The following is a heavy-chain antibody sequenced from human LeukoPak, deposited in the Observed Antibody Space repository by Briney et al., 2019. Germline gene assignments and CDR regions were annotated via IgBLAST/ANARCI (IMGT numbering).Heavy chain of an antibody. CDR1: GGTFSSLT. CDR3: ARGGVAGTHGVY. D-gene: IGHD6-19*01. J-gene: IGHJ4*02. CDR2: IIPIFGRA. V-gene: IGHV1-69*13. Sequence: SVKVSCKASGGTFSSLTINWVRQAPGQGLEWMGGIIPIFGRANYAQKFQGRVTITADDSTSTAYMELSSLRSEDTAVYYCARGGVAGTHGVYWGQGTLVTVSS.